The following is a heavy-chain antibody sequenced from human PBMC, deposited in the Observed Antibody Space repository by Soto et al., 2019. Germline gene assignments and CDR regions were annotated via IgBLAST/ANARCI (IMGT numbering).Heavy chain of an antibody. V-gene: IGHV1-69*04. CDR1: GRTFSSYP. CDR3: ARDSGFLRAYREQEGIDV. J-gene: IGHJ6*02. D-gene: IGHD3-10*01. Sequence: QVQLVQSGAEVKKPGSSVKVSCKASGRTFSSYPISWVRQAPGQGLEWMGRIIPILGIATYAQKFQGRVTITADKSTSRAHMELGKLRAEDTAGYYRARDSGFLRAYREQEGIDVWGQVTTVTVSS. CDR2: IIPILGIA.